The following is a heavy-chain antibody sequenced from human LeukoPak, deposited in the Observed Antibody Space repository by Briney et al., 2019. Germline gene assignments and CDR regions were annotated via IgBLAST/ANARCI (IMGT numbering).Heavy chain of an antibody. Sequence: SETLSLTCAVYGGSFSGYYWSWIRQPPGKGLEWIGEINHSGSTNYNPSLKSRVTISVDTSKNQFSLKLSSVTAADTAVYYCASLGYCSSTSCLPNDAFDIWGQGTMVTVSS. CDR2: INHSGST. J-gene: IGHJ3*02. CDR1: GGSFSGYY. D-gene: IGHD2-2*01. V-gene: IGHV4-34*01. CDR3: ASLGYCSSTSCLPNDAFDI.